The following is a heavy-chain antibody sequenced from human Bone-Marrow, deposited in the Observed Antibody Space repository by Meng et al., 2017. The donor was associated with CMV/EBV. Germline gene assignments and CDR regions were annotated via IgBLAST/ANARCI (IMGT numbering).Heavy chain of an antibody. CDR2: INPNSGGT. CDR1: GYTFTGYY. Sequence: ASVKVSCKASGYTFTGYYMHWVRQAPGQGLEWMGWINPNSGGTNYAQKFQGRVTMTRDTSTSTAYMELRSLRSDDTAVYYCATDSGTPRNYYYYGMDVWGQGTTVTVSS. V-gene: IGHV1-2*02. CDR3: ATDSGTPRNYYYYGMDV. D-gene: IGHD1-26*01. J-gene: IGHJ6*01.